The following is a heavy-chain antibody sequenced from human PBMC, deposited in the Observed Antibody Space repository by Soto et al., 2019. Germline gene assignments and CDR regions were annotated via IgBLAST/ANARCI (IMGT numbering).Heavy chain of an antibody. Sequence: ASVKVSCKASGYTFTGYYMHWVRQAPGQGLEWMGWINPNSGGTNYAQKFQGWVTMTRDTSISTAYMELSRPRSDDTAVYYCARDRALLRFLEWLPDYYYYGMDVWGQGTTVTVSS. J-gene: IGHJ6*02. V-gene: IGHV1-2*04. D-gene: IGHD3-3*01. CDR1: GYTFTGYY. CDR2: INPNSGGT. CDR3: ARDRALLRFLEWLPDYYYYGMDV.